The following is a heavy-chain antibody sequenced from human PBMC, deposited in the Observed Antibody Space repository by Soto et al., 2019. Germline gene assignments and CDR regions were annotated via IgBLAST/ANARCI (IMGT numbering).Heavy chain of an antibody. Sequence: ASVLVSCKLSGCTLTGLAMRWVLQSPGKGLEWIGGFDPEAGKTIYAQKFQGRVTLTEDTSTNTAYLELSSLRSEDTAVYYCASTYLKLDDISVTEYWGQGTLVTVSS. V-gene: IGHV1-24*01. CDR3: ASTYLKLDDISVTEY. D-gene: IGHD2-2*01. CDR2: FDPEAGKT. CDR1: GCTLTGLA. J-gene: IGHJ4*02.